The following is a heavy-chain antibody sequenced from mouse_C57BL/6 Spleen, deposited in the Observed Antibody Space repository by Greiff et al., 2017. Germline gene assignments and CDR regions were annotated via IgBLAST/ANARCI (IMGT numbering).Heavy chain of an antibody. CDR1: GFNIKDYY. CDR3: ARSGNCDAMDY. CDR2: IDPEDGET. Sequence: VQLQQSGAELVKPGASVTLPCTASGFNIKDYYMHWVKQRTEQGLEWIGRIDPEDGETKYAPKFQGKATITADTSSNTAYLQLSSLTSEDPAVDDCARSGNCDAMDYWGQGTSVTVSS. D-gene: IGHD2-1*01. J-gene: IGHJ4*01. V-gene: IGHV14-2*01.